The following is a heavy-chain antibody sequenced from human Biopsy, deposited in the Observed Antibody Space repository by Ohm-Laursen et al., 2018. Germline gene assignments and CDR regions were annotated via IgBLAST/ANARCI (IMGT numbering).Heavy chain of an antibody. Sequence: SLRLSCAASGFSVSRYDMNWVRQAPGKGLEWISYISETSSHIYDTDSVRSRFTVARDIAKNSLYLQLNSLRVEDTAVYYCARDSSRRAREGGMDVWGQGTTVTVSS. V-gene: IGHV3-21*01. D-gene: IGHD6-6*01. CDR2: ISETSSHI. CDR3: ARDSSRRAREGGMDV. CDR1: GFSVSRYD. J-gene: IGHJ6*02.